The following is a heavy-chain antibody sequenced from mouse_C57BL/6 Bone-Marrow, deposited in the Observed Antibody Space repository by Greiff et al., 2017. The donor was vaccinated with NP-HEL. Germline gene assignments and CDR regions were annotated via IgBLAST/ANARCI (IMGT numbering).Heavy chain of an antibody. Sequence: EVQLQQSGPGLVKPSQSLSLTCSVTGYSINSGYYWNWIRQFPGNKLEWMGYISYDGSNNYNPSLKNRISITRDTSKNQFFLKLNSVTTEDTATYYCARGGYGSTYYFDYWGQGTTLTVSS. V-gene: IGHV3-6*01. CDR2: ISYDGSN. CDR1: GYSINSGYY. D-gene: IGHD1-1*01. J-gene: IGHJ2*01. CDR3: ARGGYGSTYYFDY.